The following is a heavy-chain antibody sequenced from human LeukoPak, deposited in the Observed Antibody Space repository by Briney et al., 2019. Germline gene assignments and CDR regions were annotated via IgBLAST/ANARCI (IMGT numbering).Heavy chain of an antibody. V-gene: IGHV1-2*02. J-gene: IGHJ3*02. CDR3: SRGGVLLWFWELLNDAFDI. CDR2: INPNSGGT. CDR1: GYTFTGYY. Sequence: ASVKVSRKASGYTFTGYYMHWVRQAPGQGLERMGWINPNSGGTNYAQKFQGRVTRTRDTYISTAYRELSRLRADDTAVYCCSRGGVLLWFWELLNDAFDIWGQGTMVTVSS. D-gene: IGHD3-10*01.